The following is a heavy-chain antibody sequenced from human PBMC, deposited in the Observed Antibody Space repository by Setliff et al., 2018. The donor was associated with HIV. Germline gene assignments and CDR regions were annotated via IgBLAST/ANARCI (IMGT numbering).Heavy chain of an antibody. CDR1: GYTFTDHY. CDR3: ARVPSRYCSSTTCPFFFDQ. J-gene: IGHJ4*02. D-gene: IGHD2-2*01. CDR2: INPSSGGT. Sequence: ASVKVSCKASGYTFTDHYMHWVRQAPGQGLEWMGWINPSSGGTNYAQKFRGTVTMTRDTSINTAYMEMSRLRSDDTAVYYCARVPSRYCSSTTCPFFFDQWGQGTLVTVSS. V-gene: IGHV1-2*02.